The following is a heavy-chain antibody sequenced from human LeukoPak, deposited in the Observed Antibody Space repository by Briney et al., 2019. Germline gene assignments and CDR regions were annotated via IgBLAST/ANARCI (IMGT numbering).Heavy chain of an antibody. CDR3: ANQMVYAPPGI. V-gene: IGHV4-30-2*01. D-gene: IGHD2-8*01. J-gene: IGHJ3*02. CDR2: IYHSGST. CDR1: GGSISSGGYY. Sequence: PSETLSLTCTVSGGSISSGGYYWSWIRQPPGKGLEWIGYIYHSGSTYYNPSLKSRVTISVDRSKNQFSLKLSSVTAADTAVYYCANQMVYAPPGIWGQGTMVTVSS.